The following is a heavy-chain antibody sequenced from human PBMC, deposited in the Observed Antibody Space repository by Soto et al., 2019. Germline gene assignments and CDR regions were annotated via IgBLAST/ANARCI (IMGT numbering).Heavy chain of an antibody. D-gene: IGHD3-22*01. CDR3: ARAVHYYDSSGYYHPLDY. CDR1: GYTFTSYG. CDR2: ISAYNGNT. Sequence: ASVKVSCKASGYTFTSYGISWVRQAPGQGLEWMGWISAYNGNTNYAQKLQGRVTMTTDTSTSTAYMELRSLRSDDTAVYYCARAVHYYDSSGYYHPLDYWGQGTLVTVSS. V-gene: IGHV1-18*01. J-gene: IGHJ4*02.